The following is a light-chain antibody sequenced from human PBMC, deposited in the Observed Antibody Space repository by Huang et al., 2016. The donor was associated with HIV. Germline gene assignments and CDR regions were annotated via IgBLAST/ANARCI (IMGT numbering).Light chain of an antibody. CDR2: GAS. V-gene: IGKV3-15*01. J-gene: IGKJ3*01. CDR1: QSVSSN. Sequence: EIVMTQSPATLSVSPGERATLSCRASQSVSSNLAWYQQKPGQAPRPLIYGASTRATGIPARISGSGSGTEFTLTISSLQSEDFAVYYCQQYNNWPGTFGPGTKVDIK. CDR3: QQYNNWPGT.